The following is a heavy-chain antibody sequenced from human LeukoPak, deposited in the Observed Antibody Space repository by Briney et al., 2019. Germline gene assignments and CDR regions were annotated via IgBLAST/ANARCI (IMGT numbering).Heavy chain of an antibody. CDR2: ISYDGSNK. D-gene: IGHD3-3*01. Sequence: PGRSLRLSCAASGFTFSSYAMHWVRQAPGKGLEWVAVISYDGSNKYYADSVKGRFTISRDNSKNTLYLQMNSLRAEDTAVYYCARDEWLDYWGQGTLVTVSS. CDR1: GFTFSSYA. J-gene: IGHJ4*02. CDR3: ARDEWLDY. V-gene: IGHV3-30-3*01.